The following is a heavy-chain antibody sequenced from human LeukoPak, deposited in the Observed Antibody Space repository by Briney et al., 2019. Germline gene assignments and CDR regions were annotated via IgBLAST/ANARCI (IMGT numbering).Heavy chain of an antibody. CDR2: MNPNSGNT. CDR3: ARGGVTTTHTGGHY. CDR1: GYTFTSYD. V-gene: IGHV1-8*01. D-gene: IGHD4-17*01. Sequence: ASVKVSCKASGYTFTSYDINWVRQATGQVLEWMGWMNPNSGNTGYAQKFQGRVTMTRNTSISTAYMELSSLRSEDTAVYYCARGGVTTTHTGGHYWGQGTLVTVSS. J-gene: IGHJ4*02.